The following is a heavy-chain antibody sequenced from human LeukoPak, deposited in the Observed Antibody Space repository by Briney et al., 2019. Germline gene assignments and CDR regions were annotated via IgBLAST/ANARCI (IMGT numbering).Heavy chain of an antibody. D-gene: IGHD3-16*02. J-gene: IGHJ4*02. CDR3: ARGDSLDY. V-gene: IGHV3-7*04. Sequence: GGSLRLSCAASGFTFENDWMSWVRQAPGKGLEWVAYMKQGESEKYYVDSVKGRFTISRDNAKNSLYLQMNSLRAEDTAVYYCARGDSLDYWGQGTLVTVSS. CDR1: GFTFENDW. CDR2: MKQGESEK.